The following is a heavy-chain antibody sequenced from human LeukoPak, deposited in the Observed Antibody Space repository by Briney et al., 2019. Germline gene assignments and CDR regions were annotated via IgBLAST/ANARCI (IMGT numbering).Heavy chain of an antibody. CDR3: ARARDWAGYSYGFYY. Sequence: SVTVSCTASGGTFSSYAISWVRQAPGQGLEWMGGIIPIFGTANYAQKFQGRVTITADESTSTAYMELSSLRSEDTAVYYCARARDWAGYSYGFYYWGQGTLVTVSS. CDR2: IIPIFGTA. D-gene: IGHD5-18*01. V-gene: IGHV1-69*13. J-gene: IGHJ4*02. CDR1: GGTFSSYA.